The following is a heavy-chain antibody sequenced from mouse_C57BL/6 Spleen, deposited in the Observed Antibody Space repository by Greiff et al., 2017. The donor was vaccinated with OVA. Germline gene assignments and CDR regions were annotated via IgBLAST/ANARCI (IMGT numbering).Heavy chain of an antibody. CDR1: GFNIKDDY. J-gene: IGHJ3*01. CDR2: IDPENGDT. Sequence: EVKVVESGAELVRPGASVKLSCTASGFNIKDDYMHWVKQRPEQGLEWIGWIDPENGDTEYASKFQGKATITADTSSNTAYLQLSSLTSEDTAVYYCEVWFAYWGQGTLVTVSA. CDR3: EVWFAY. V-gene: IGHV14-4*01.